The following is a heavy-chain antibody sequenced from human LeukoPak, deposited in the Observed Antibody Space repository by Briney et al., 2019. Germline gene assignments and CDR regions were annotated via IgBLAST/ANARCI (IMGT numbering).Heavy chain of an antibody. CDR1: GFTFSSYW. D-gene: IGHD3-10*01. Sequence: GGSLRLSCAASGFTFSSYWMHWVRQAPGKGLVWVSRINSDGSSTSYADSVKGRFTISRDNAKNTLYLQMNSLRAEDTAVYYCARDPGYGSGSHPFDYWGQGTLVTASS. V-gene: IGHV3-74*01. J-gene: IGHJ4*02. CDR2: INSDGSST. CDR3: ARDPGYGSGSHPFDY.